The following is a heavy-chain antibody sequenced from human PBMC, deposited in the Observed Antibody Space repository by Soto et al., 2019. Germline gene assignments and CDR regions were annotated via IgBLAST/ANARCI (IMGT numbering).Heavy chain of an antibody. CDR3: ARVWYASNWDYFYSMDV. V-gene: IGHV4-59*01. Sequence: SETLYLTCSVPNGSISTYFWSWIRQPPGKGPEWIGYIYYTGSTTYNPSLKSRVTMSVDTSKNLFSLILSSVTAADTAIYYFARVWYASNWDYFYSMDVWGPGTSVTVSS. D-gene: IGHD6-13*01. CDR2: IYYTGST. CDR1: NGSISTYF. J-gene: IGHJ6*02.